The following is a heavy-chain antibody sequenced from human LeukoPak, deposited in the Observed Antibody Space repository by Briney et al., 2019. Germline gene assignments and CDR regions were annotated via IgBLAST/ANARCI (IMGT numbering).Heavy chain of an antibody. J-gene: IGHJ3*02. CDR3: GRRGKGGRAFDI. V-gene: IGHV4-30-4*08. CDR2: IYYSGST. D-gene: IGHD2-15*01. CDR1: GGSISSGDYY. Sequence: SETLSLTCTVSGGSISSGDYYWSWIRQPPGQGLEWIGYIYYSGSTYYNPSLKSRVTISVDTSKNQFSLKLSSVTAADTAVYYCGRRGKGGRAFDIWGQGTMVTVSS.